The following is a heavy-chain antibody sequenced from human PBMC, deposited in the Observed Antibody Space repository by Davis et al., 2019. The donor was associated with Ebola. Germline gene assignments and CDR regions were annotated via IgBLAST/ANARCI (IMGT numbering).Heavy chain of an antibody. CDR2: INPHNGNT. CDR3: ARAQFPTTSDH. V-gene: IGHV1-18*04. Sequence: ASVKVSCKASGYTFTSFGITWVRQAPGRGLEWMGWINPHNGNTNYAQNVQGRVIMTSDTATTTAYMEVGSLRSDDTAVYYCARAQFPTTSDHWGQGTLVTVSS. D-gene: IGHD1-1*01. CDR1: GYTFTSFG. J-gene: IGHJ4*02.